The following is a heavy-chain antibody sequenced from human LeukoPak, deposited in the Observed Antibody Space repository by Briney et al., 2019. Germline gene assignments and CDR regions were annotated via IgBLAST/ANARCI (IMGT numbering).Heavy chain of an antibody. CDR1: GFTFSSYE. CDR3: ANPGDYSRVDY. Sequence: PGGSLRLSCAASGFTFSSYEMNWVRQAPGKGLEWVSYISSSGSTIYYADSVKGRFTTSRDNAKNSLYLQMNSLRAEDTAVYYCANPGDYSRVDYWGQGTLVTVSS. D-gene: IGHD6-13*01. V-gene: IGHV3-48*03. CDR2: ISSSGSTI. J-gene: IGHJ4*02.